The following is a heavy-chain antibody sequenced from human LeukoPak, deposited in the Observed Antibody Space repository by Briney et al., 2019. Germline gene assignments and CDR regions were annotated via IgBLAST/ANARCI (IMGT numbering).Heavy chain of an antibody. D-gene: IGHD2-8*01. J-gene: IGHJ5*02. Sequence: GGSLRLSCAASGFTFSSYWMSWVRQAPGKGLEWVSAISGSGGSTYYADSVKGRFTISRDNSKNTLYLQMNSLRAEDTAVYYCAKDEAPVYAIKEGWFDPWGQGTLVTVSS. CDR2: ISGSGGST. V-gene: IGHV3-23*01. CDR3: AKDEAPVYAIKEGWFDP. CDR1: GFTFSSYW.